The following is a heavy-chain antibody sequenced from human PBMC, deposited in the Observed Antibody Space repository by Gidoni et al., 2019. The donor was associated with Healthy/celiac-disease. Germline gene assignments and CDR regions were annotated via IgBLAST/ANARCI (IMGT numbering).Heavy chain of an antibody. J-gene: IGHJ4*02. D-gene: IGHD3-22*01. CDR1: GFTFSSYG. Sequence: QVQLVESGGGVVQPGRSLRLSCAASGFTFSSYGMHWVRQAPGKGLEWVAVISYDGSNKYYADSVKGRFTISRDNSKNTLYLQMNSLRAEDTAVYYCAKEASPYDSSGTGDYWGQGTLVTVSS. CDR3: AKEASPYDSSGTGDY. V-gene: IGHV3-30*18. CDR2: ISYDGSNK.